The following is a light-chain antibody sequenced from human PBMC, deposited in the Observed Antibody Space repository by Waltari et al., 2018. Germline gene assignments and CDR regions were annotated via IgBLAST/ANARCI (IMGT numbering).Light chain of an antibody. CDR1: QSVSSSY. CDR2: LTS. CDR3: HQYETLPST. J-gene: IGKJ2*01. V-gene: IGKV3-20*01. Sequence: EIVLTQSPGTLSLSLGERATLSCRASQSVSSSYLAWYQQRPGQAPRLLLYLTSIRATGIPDRFSGSGSGTDFTLTISRLEPEDFAVYYCHQYETLPSTFGQGTKLEIK.